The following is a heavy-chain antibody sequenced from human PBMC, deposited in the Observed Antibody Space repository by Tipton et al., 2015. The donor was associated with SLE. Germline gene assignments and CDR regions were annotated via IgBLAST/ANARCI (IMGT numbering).Heavy chain of an antibody. CDR2: LYSSGST. Sequence: TLSLTCTVSGGSISGYYWSWIRQSPGKGLEWIGDLYSSGSTNYNPSLKSRVTISVDTFNNQFSLRLSSVTAADTAVYYCARSRWWSYFYYGLDVWGQGTTVTVSS. D-gene: IGHD2-15*01. V-gene: IGHV4-59*01. CDR3: ARSRWWSYFYYGLDV. CDR1: GGSISGYY. J-gene: IGHJ6*02.